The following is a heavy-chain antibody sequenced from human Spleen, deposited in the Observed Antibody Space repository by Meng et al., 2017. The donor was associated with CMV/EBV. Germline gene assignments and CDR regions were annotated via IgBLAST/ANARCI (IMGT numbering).Heavy chain of an antibody. D-gene: IGHD2-21*02. CDR1: GYTFTGSY. Sequence: KASGYTFTGSYIHWVRQAPGQRLEWMGWIDPKSGGTNYAQNFQARVTMTRDTSISTAYMELSRLRYDDAGVYYCARDVTELTTNWLDPWGQGSLVTVSS. V-gene: IGHV1-2*02. CDR2: IDPKSGGT. J-gene: IGHJ5*02. CDR3: ARDVTELTTNWLDP.